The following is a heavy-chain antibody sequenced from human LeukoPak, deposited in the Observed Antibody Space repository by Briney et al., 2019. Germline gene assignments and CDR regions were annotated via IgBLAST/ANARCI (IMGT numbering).Heavy chain of an antibody. J-gene: IGHJ6*02. CDR2: IIPILGIA. Sequence: SVKVSCKASGYTFTSYYMHWVRQAPGQGLEWMGRIIPILGIANYAQKFQGRVTITADKSTSTAYMELSSLGSEDTAVYYCARDVLRFLEWLPHYGMDVWGQGTTVTVSS. D-gene: IGHD3-3*01. CDR3: ARDVLRFLEWLPHYGMDV. V-gene: IGHV1-69*04. CDR1: GYTFTSYY.